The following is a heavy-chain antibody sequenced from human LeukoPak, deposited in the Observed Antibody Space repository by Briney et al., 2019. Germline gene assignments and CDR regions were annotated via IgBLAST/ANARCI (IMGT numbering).Heavy chain of an antibody. CDR1: GCTFSSYA. Sequence: SVKVSCKASGCTFSSYAIRWVRQAPGQGLEWMGGIIPIFGTANYAQKFQGRVTITVDKSTSTAYMELSSLRSEDTAVYYCAKAPAKTKYGDYLDECYFDYWGQGTLVTVSS. CDR2: IIPIFGTA. D-gene: IGHD4-17*01. J-gene: IGHJ4*02. CDR3: AKAPAKTKYGDYLDECYFDY. V-gene: IGHV1-69*06.